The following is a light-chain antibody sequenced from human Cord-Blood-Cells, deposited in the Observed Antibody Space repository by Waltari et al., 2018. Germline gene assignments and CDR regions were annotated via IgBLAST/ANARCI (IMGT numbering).Light chain of an antibody. CDR2: LGS. J-gene: IGKJ5*01. Sequence: DIAMTQSPLSLPVPPGEPASISCRSSQSLLHSNGYNYLDWYLQKPGQSPQLLIYLGSNRASGVPDRFSGSGSGTDFTLKISRVEAEDVGVYYCMQALQTPITFGQGTRLEIK. V-gene: IGKV2-28*01. CDR1: QSLLHSNGYNY. CDR3: MQALQTPIT.